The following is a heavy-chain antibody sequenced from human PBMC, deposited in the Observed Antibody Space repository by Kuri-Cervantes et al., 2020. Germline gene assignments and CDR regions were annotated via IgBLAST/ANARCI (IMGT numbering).Heavy chain of an antibody. V-gene: IGHV1-2*04. CDR2: INPNSGGT. CDR3: ARDRGYCSSTSCPYYYYYYMDV. J-gene: IGHJ6*03. Sequence: ASVKVSCKASGYTFTGYYMYWVRQAPGQGLECMGWINPNSGGTNYAQKFQGWVTMTRDTSISAAYMELSSLRSEDTAVYYCARDRGYCSSTSCPYYYYYYMDVWGKGTTVTVSS. D-gene: IGHD2-2*01. CDR1: GYTFTGYY.